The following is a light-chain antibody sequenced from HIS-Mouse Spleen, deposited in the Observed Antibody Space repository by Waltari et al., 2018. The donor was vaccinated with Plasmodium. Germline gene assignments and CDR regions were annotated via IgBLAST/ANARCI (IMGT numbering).Light chain of an antibody. CDR3: YSAADNNWV. V-gene: IGLV3-27*01. J-gene: IGLJ3*02. CDR2: KDS. CDR1: VLAKKY. Sequence: SYELTQPSSVSVSPGQKARITCSGPVLAKKYARWFQQKPGQAPVLVIYKDSERPSGIPERFSGSSSGTTVTLTISGAQVEDEADYYCYSAADNNWVFGGGTKLTVL.